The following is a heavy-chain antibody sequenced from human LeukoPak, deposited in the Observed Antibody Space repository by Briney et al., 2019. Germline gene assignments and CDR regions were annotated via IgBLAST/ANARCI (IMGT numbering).Heavy chain of an antibody. V-gene: IGHV1-2*02. Sequence: GASVKVSCKASGYTFTGYYMHWVRQAPGRGLEWMGWINPNSGGTNYAQKFQGRVTMTRDTSISTAYMELSRLRSDDTAVYYCARTAPVTPYYFDYWGQGTLVTVSS. J-gene: IGHJ4*02. CDR2: INPNSGGT. CDR3: ARTAPVTPYYFDY. CDR1: GYTFTGYY. D-gene: IGHD4-17*01.